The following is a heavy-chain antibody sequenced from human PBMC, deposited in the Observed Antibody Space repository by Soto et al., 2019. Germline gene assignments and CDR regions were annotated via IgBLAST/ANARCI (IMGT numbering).Heavy chain of an antibody. J-gene: IGHJ4*02. Sequence: GSLRLSCAASGFTFSSYAMHWVRQAPGKGLEWVAVISYDGSNKYYADSVKGRFTISRDNSKNTLYLQMNSLRAEDTAVYYCARRGGIEVEWLRLQTSFDYWGQGTLVTVSS. V-gene: IGHV3-30-3*01. D-gene: IGHD5-12*01. CDR2: ISYDGSNK. CDR1: GFTFSSYA. CDR3: ARRGGIEVEWLRLQTSFDY.